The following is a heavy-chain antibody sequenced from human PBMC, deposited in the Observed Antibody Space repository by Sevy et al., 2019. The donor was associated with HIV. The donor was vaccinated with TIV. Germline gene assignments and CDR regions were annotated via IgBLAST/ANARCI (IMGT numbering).Heavy chain of an antibody. Sequence: GGSLRLSCAASGFTFSSYAMSWVRQAPGKGLEWVSVISGSGGSTYYADSVKGRFTISRDNSKNTLYLQMNSLRAEDTAVYYCAKGRWGSTSWQALNWFDPWGQGTLVTVSS. J-gene: IGHJ5*02. V-gene: IGHV3-23*01. D-gene: IGHD2-2*01. CDR2: ISGSGGST. CDR1: GFTFSSYA. CDR3: AKGRWGSTSWQALNWFDP.